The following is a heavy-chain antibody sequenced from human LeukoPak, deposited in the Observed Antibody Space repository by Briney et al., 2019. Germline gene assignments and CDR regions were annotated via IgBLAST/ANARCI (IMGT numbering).Heavy chain of an antibody. CDR1: GYTLTELS. CDR3: AREAVAGTGEHLNWFDP. Sequence: ASVKVSCKVSGYTLTELSMHWVRQAPGKGLEWMGGFDPEDGETIYAQKFQGRVTMTEDTSTDTAYMELSSLRSDDTAVYYCAREAVAGTGEHLNWFDPWGQGTLVTVSS. J-gene: IGHJ5*02. CDR2: FDPEDGET. D-gene: IGHD6-19*01. V-gene: IGHV1-24*01.